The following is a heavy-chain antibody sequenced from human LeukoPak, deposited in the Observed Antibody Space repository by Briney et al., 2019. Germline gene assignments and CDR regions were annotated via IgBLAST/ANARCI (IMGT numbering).Heavy chain of an antibody. CDR3: ARFVGTARTFDY. D-gene: IGHD6-6*01. J-gene: IGHJ4*02. Sequence: SGTLSLTCAVSGGSISSGSYYWSWIRQPAGKGLEWTGRIYTSGSTNYNPSLKSRVTISVDTSKNQFSLKLSSVTAADTAVYYCARFVGTARTFDYWGQGTLVTVSS. V-gene: IGHV4-61*02. CDR1: GGSISSGSYY. CDR2: IYTSGST.